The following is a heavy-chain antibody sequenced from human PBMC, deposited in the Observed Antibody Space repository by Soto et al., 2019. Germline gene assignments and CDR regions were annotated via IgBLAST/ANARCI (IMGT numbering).Heavy chain of an antibody. CDR2: MNEDGGTT. CDR1: GFTFSSYW. CDR3: ASDLSGRADV. Sequence: PAGSLTLSCAASGFTFSSYWMHWVRQAPGKGLVWVSRMNEDGGTTDYADSVKGRFTISRDNAKNTLYLQMNSVRDEDTAVYYCASDLSGRADVWGQGTTVTVSS. D-gene: IGHD3-10*01. J-gene: IGHJ6*02. V-gene: IGHV3-74*01.